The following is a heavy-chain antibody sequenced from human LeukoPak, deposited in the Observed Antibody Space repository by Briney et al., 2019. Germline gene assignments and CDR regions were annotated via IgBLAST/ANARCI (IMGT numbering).Heavy chain of an antibody. J-gene: IGHJ6*03. D-gene: IGHD6-13*01. V-gene: IGHV1-18*01. CDR2: ISAYNGNT. CDR1: GYTFTSYG. Sequence: GASVKVSCKASGYTFTSYGISWVRQAPGQGLEWMGWISAYNGNTNYAQKLQGRVTMTTDTSTSTAYMELRSLRSEDTAVYYCARDSAAPGNYYMDVWGKGTTVTVSS. CDR3: ARDSAAPGNYYMDV.